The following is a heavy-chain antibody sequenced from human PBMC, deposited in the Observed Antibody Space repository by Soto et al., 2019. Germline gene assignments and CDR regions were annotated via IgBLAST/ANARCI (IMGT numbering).Heavy chain of an antibody. Sequence: GVSLRLSCAASGFEFSNAWINWVRQAPGKGLEWVGRIKSKAHGWTTDFAAPVRGRFAITRDASRNMVYMQMNSLNTEDTAVYYCTTDSYTTMIEVRFDYWGHGTLVTSPQVSPYLQMNSLRVEDTAVYYCAKDRLGGNFDYWGQGTQVTVSS. CDR3: TTDSYTTMIEVRFDYWGHGTLVTSPQVSPYLQMNSLRVEDTAVYYCAKDRLGGNFDY. V-gene: IGHV3-15*07. D-gene: IGHD3-22*01. CDR1: GFEFSNAW. CDR2: IKSKAHGWTT. J-gene: IGHJ4*02.